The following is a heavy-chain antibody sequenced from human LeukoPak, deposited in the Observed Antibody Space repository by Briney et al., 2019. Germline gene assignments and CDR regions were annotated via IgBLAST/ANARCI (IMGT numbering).Heavy chain of an antibody. D-gene: IGHD1-26*01. V-gene: IGHV3-74*01. CDR2: IKTDGSII. J-gene: IGHJ4*02. CDR1: GFIFSSHW. Sequence: QTGGSLRLSCAASGFIFSSHWMHWVRQSPGKGLVWISRIKTDGSIISYADSVRDRFTISRDNAKNTLYLQMNSLRVEDTAVYYCAMVATGSYHFDYWGQGTLVTVSS. CDR3: AMVATGSYHFDY.